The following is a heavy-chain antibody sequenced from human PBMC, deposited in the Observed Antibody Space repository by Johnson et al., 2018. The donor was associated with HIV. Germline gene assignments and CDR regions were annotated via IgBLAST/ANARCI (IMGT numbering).Heavy chain of an antibody. CDR3: AGYGGDIVVVVAATQAFDI. CDR2: ISSSGSTI. Sequence: QVQLVESGGGLVKPGGSLRLSCAASGFTFSDYYMSWIRQAPGKGLEWVSYISSSGSTIYYADSVKGRFTISRDNAKNSLYLQMNSLRAEDTAVDYCAGYGGDIVVVVAATQAFDIWGQGTMVTVSS. V-gene: IGHV3-11*04. D-gene: IGHD2-15*01. J-gene: IGHJ3*02. CDR1: GFTFSDYY.